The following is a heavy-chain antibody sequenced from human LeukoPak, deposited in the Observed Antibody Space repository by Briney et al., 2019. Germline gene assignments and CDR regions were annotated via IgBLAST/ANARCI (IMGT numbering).Heavy chain of an antibody. V-gene: IGHV3-30-3*01. CDR1: GFTFSSYA. CDR3: ARDFTVTTALYYFDY. D-gene: IGHD4-17*01. CDR2: ISYDGSNK. Sequence: GGSLRLSCAASGFTFSSYAMHWVRQAPGKGLEWVAVISYDGSNKYYADSVKGRFTISRDNSKNTLYLQMNSLRAEDTAVYYCARDFTVTTALYYFDYWGQGVLVTVSS. J-gene: IGHJ4*02.